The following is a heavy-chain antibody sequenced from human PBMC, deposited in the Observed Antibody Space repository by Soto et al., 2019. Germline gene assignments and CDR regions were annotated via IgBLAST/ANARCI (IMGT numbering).Heavy chain of an antibody. D-gene: IGHD3-10*01. CDR2: IYSGGST. V-gene: IGHV3-53*01. Sequence: LRLSCAASGFTVSSNYMSWVRQAPGKWLEWVSVIYSGGSTYYADSVKGRFTISRDNSKNTLYLQMNSLRAEDTAVYYCARDQSPRGILWGYFDLWGRGTLVTVSS. CDR1: GFTVSSNY. CDR3: ARDQSPRGILWGYFDL. J-gene: IGHJ2*01.